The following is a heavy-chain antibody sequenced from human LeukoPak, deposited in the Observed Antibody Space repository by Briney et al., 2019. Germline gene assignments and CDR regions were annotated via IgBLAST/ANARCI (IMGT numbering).Heavy chain of an antibody. J-gene: IGHJ4*02. D-gene: IGHD2-15*01. CDR2: IYYSGST. V-gene: IGHV4-39*01. Sequence: SETLSLTCTVSGGSISSSSYYWGWIRQPPGKGLEWIGSIYYSGSTYYNPSLKSRVTISVDTSKNQFSLKLSSVTAADTAVYYCARIGYCSGGSCYRGGVVVTAILYWGQGTLVTVSS. CDR3: ARIGYCSGGSCYRGGVVVTAILY. CDR1: GGSISSSSYY.